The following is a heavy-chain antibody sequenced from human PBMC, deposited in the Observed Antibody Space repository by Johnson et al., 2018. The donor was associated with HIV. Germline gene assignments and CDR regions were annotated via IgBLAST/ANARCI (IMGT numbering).Heavy chain of an antibody. Sequence: MQLVESGGGVVQPGGSLRLSCAASGFTFSDYYMSWIRQAPGKGLEWVSYISYSASSMFYAYSLQGRFTISRDNAKNSLYLQMNYLRVEDTAVYYCARLERLGGLSRVLDMWGQGTMVTVSS. CDR1: GFTFSDYY. V-gene: IGHV3-11*04. J-gene: IGHJ3*02. CDR2: ISYSASSM. CDR3: ARLERLGGLSRVLDM. D-gene: IGHD6-19*01.